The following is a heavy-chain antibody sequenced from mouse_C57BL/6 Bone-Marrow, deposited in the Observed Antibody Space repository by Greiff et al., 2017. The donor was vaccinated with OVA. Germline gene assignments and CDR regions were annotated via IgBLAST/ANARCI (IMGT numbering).Heavy chain of an antibody. V-gene: IGHV14-2*01. D-gene: IGHD3-2*02. CDR3: ARWETAQATYAMDY. Sequence: VQLKESGAELVKPGASVKLSCTASGFNIKDYYMHWVKQRTEQGLEWIGRIDPEDGETKYAPKFPGQATITADTSSNTAYLQLSSLTSEDTAVYYCARWETAQATYAMDYWGQGTSVTVSS. CDR1: GFNIKDYY. CDR2: IDPEDGET. J-gene: IGHJ4*01.